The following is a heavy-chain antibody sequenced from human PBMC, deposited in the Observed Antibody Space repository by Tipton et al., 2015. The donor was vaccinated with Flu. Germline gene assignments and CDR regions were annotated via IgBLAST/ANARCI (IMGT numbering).Heavy chain of an antibody. CDR2: ISSSSSYI. CDR3: ARDGRTSSTSSYTVDY. Sequence: SLRLSCAASGFTFSSYDMHWVRQATGKGLEWVSSISSSSSYIYYADSVKGRFTISRDSAKNSLYLQMNSLRAEDTAVYYCARDGRTSSTSSYTVDYWGQGTLVTVSS. J-gene: IGHJ4*02. V-gene: IGHV3-21*01. D-gene: IGHD2-2*02. CDR1: GFTFSSYD.